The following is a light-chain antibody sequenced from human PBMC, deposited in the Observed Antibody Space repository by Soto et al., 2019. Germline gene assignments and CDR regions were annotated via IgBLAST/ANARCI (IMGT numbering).Light chain of an antibody. Sequence: SYELTQPPSVSVSPGQTASITCSGDKLGDQYACWYQQKPGQSPVLVIYQDSERPSGIPERFSGTNSGNTATLTISGTQAMDEADYYCQAWDSSCVVFGGGTKLTVL. CDR1: KLGDQY. CDR2: QDS. J-gene: IGLJ2*01. V-gene: IGLV3-1*01. CDR3: QAWDSSCVV.